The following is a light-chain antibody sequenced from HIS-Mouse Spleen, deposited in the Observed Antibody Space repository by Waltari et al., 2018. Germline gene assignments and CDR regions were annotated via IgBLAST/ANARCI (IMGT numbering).Light chain of an antibody. Sequence: SYVLTQPPSVSVAPGKTARITCGGNNIGSESVNWYQQKPGQAPGLVVYDDSDRPSGIPERFSGSNSGNTATLTISRVEAGDEADYYCQVWDSSSDHVVFGGGTKLTVL. V-gene: IGLV3-21*03. CDR2: DDS. CDR1: NIGSES. CDR3: QVWDSSSDHVV. J-gene: IGLJ2*01.